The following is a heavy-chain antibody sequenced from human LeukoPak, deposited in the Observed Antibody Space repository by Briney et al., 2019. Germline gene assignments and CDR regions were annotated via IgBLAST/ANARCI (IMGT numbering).Heavy chain of an antibody. CDR1: GFTVSSNY. Sequence: GGSLRLSCAASGFTVSSNYMSWVRQAPGKGLEWVSVIYSDGSTYYADSVKGRFTISRDNSKNTLYLQMNSLRAEDTAVHYCARRATVTYHGMDVWGQGTTVTVSS. V-gene: IGHV3-66*01. CDR3: ARRATVTYHGMDV. J-gene: IGHJ6*02. D-gene: IGHD4-17*01. CDR2: IYSDGST.